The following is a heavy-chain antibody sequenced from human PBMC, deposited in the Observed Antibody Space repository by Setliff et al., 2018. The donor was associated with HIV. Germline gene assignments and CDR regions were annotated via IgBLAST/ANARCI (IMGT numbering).Heavy chain of an antibody. V-gene: IGHV1-2*02. D-gene: IGHD2-15*01. CDR2: VIPNSGKT. J-gene: IGHJ6*03. CDR1: GFSFDDYY. Sequence: GASVKVSCKASGFSFDDYYIHWVRQAPGQGLEWMGCVIPNSGKTYYAQEFQGRVTMTSDTSINTAYMEVSWLTSDDTAIYYCARDLAYCSGGSCYRPFIYYFYYVDVWGKGATVTVS. CDR3: ARDLAYCSGGSCYRPFIYYFYYVDV.